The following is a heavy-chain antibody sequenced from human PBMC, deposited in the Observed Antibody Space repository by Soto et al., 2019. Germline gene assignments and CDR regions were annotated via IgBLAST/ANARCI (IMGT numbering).Heavy chain of an antibody. D-gene: IGHD6-13*01. CDR2: ISGSGGST. J-gene: IGHJ5*02. CDR1: GFTFSSYA. Sequence: PGGSLRLSCAASGFTFSSYAMSWVRQAPGKGLEWVSAISGSGGSTYYADSVKGRFTISRDNSKNTLYLQMNSLRAEDTAVYYCAKDRGKYLQQLVRNWFDPWGQGTLVTVSS. CDR3: AKDRGKYLQQLVRNWFDP. V-gene: IGHV3-23*01.